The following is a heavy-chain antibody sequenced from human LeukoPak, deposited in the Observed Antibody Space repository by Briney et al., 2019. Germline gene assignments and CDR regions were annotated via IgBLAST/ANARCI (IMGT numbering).Heavy chain of an antibody. J-gene: IGHJ5*02. CDR2: IYTSGST. CDR3: ARALYGWFDP. Sequence: SETLSLTCTVSGGSISSYYWSWIRQPPGKGLEWIGYIYTSGSTNYNPSLKSRVTIPVDTSKNQFSLRLSSVTAADTAVYYCARALYGWFDPWGQGTLVTVSS. V-gene: IGHV4-4*09. CDR1: GGSISSYY. D-gene: IGHD4-17*01.